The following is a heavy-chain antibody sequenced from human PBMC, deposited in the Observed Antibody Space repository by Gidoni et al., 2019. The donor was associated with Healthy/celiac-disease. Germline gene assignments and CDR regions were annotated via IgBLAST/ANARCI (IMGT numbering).Heavy chain of an antibody. Sequence: QVQLVQSGAEVKKPGSSVKVSCKASGRTFSSYAISWVRQAPGQVLEWMGGIIPIFGTANYAQKCQGRVTITADESTSTAYMELSSLRSEDTAVYYCASGGSQRGDYYYYGMDVWGQGTTVTVSS. CDR3: ASGGSQRGDYYYYGMDV. J-gene: IGHJ6*02. CDR2: IIPIFGTA. V-gene: IGHV1-69*01. D-gene: IGHD1-26*01. CDR1: GRTFSSYA.